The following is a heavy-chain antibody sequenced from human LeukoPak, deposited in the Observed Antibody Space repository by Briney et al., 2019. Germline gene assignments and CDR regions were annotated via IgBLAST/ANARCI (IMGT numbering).Heavy chain of an antibody. V-gene: IGHV1-69*05. J-gene: IGHJ5*02. Sequence: SVKVSCKASGGTFSSYAISWVRQAPGQGLEWTGGIIPIFGTANYAQKFQGRVTITTDESTSTAYMELSSLRSEDTAVYYCASGVYYYDSSGYIAGEGWFDPWGQGTLVTVSS. CDR3: ASGVYYYDSSGYIAGEGWFDP. CDR2: IIPIFGTA. D-gene: IGHD3-22*01. CDR1: GGTFSSYA.